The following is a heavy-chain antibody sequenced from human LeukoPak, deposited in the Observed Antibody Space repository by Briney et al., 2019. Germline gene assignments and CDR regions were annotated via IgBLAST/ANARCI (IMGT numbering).Heavy chain of an antibody. Sequence: GGSLRLSCVASGFTFGFYWMGWVRQAPGEGLEWVANIKQDGSEKYYVDSARGRFTISRDNAKNSLYLQMNSLRAEDTAVYYCARDEHQYYSESSGRFDYWGQGVLVTVSS. V-gene: IGHV3-7*04. CDR3: ARDEHQYYSESSGRFDY. D-gene: IGHD3-22*01. J-gene: IGHJ4*02. CDR2: IKQDGSEK. CDR1: GFTFGFYW.